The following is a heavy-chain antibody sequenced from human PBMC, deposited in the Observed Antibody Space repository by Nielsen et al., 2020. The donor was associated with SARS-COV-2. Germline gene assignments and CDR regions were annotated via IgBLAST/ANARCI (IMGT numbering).Heavy chain of an antibody. CDR1: GYTFTGYY. D-gene: IGHD3-22*01. CDR2: INPNSGGT. CDR3: ARAGYYYDSSGYYQALFDY. J-gene: IGHJ4*02. Sequence: ASVKVSCKASGYTFTGYYMHWVRQAPGQGLEWMGWINPNSGGTNYAQKFQGRVTMTRDTSISTAYMELSRLRSDDTAVYYCARAGYYYDSSGYYQALFDYWGQGTLVTVSS. V-gene: IGHV1-2*02.